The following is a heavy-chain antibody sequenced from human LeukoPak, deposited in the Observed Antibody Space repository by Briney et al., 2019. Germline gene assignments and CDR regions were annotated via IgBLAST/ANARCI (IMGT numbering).Heavy chain of an antibody. CDR1: GGSFSGYY. V-gene: IGHV4-34*01. Sequence: PSETLSLTCAVYGGSFSGYYWSWICQPPGKGLEWIGEINHSGSTNYNPSLKSRVTISVDTSKNQFSLKLSSVTAADTAVYYCARGTRDLDYWGQGTLVTVSS. J-gene: IGHJ4*02. D-gene: IGHD5-24*01. CDR3: ARGTRDLDY. CDR2: INHSGST.